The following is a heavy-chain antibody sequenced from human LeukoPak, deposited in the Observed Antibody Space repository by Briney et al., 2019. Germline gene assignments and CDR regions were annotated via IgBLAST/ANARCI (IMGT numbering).Heavy chain of an antibody. CDR2: INHSGST. Sequence: SETLSLTCAVYGGSFSGYYWSWIRQPPGKGLEWIGEINHSGSTNYNPSLKSRVTISVDTSKNQFSLKLSSVTAADTAVYNCASVQPATERSSSHFDYWGQGTLVTASS. D-gene: IGHD6-13*01. V-gene: IGHV4-34*01. J-gene: IGHJ4*02. CDR3: ASVQPATERSSSHFDY. CDR1: GGSFSGYY.